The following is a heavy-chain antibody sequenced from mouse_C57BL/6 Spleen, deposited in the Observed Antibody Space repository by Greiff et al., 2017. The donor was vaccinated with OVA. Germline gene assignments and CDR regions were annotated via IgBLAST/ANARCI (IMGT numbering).Heavy chain of an antibody. CDR2: IDPENGDT. CDR1: GFNIKDDY. V-gene: IGHV14-4*01. CDR3: TTPANWAVFDY. D-gene: IGHD4-1*01. J-gene: IGHJ2*01. Sequence: EVQLQQSGAELVRPGASVKLSCTASGFNIKDDYMHWVKQRPEQGLEWIGWIDPENGDTEYASKFQGKATITAHTSSNTAYLQLSSLTSEDTAVYYCTTPANWAVFDYWGQGTTLTVSS.